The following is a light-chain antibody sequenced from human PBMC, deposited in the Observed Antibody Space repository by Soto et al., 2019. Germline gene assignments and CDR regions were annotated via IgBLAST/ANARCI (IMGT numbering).Light chain of an antibody. Sequence: SSELTQPPSVSVAPGKTAKIPCGGNNIGSKSVHWYQQKPGQAPVLVIYHDSARPSGIPERFSGSNSGNTATLTISRVEAGDEADYYCHVWDSSSDHVVFGGGTKVTVL. V-gene: IGLV3-21*04. CDR2: HDS. J-gene: IGLJ2*01. CDR1: NIGSKS. CDR3: HVWDSSSDHVV.